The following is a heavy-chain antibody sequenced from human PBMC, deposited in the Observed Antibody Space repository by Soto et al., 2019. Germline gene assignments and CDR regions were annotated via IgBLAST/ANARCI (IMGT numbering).Heavy chain of an antibody. CDR2: IKSKTDGGTT. V-gene: IGHV3-15*01. CDR3: TTGTASGGGSTYYYYGMDV. D-gene: IGHD2-15*01. J-gene: IGHJ6*02. Sequence: GGSLRLSCAASGFTFSNAWMSWVRQAPGKGLEWVGRIKSKTDGGTTDYAAPVKGRFTISRDDSKNTLYLQMNSLKTEDTAVYYCTTGTASGGGSTYYYYGMDVWGQGTKVTVSS. CDR1: GFTFSNAW.